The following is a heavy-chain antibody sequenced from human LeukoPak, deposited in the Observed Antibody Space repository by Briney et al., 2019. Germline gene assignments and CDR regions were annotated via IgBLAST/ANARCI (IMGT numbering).Heavy chain of an antibody. CDR1: GFTFSSYW. J-gene: IGHJ4*02. CDR2: IDIDGSTT. CDR3: AKLDYGSGSYLYY. D-gene: IGHD3-10*01. Sequence: PGGSLRLSCAASGFTFSSYWMHWVRQAPGKGLVWVSRIDIDGSTTKYADSVKGRFTISRDNARNTLYLQMNSLRAEDTAVYYCAKLDYGSGSYLYYWGQGTLVTVSS. V-gene: IGHV3-74*01.